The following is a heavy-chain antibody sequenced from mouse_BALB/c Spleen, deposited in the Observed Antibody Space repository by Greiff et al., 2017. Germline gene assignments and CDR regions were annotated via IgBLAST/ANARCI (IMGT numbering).Heavy chain of an antibody. CDR2: ISNGGGST. CDR3: ARRSLLRPLAMDY. J-gene: IGHJ4*01. D-gene: IGHD1-2*01. V-gene: IGHV5-12-2*01. CDR1: GFTFSSYT. Sequence: EVMLVESGGGLVQPGGSLKLSCAASGFTFSSYTMSWVRQTPEKRLEWVAYISNGGGSTYYPDTVKGRFTISRDNAKNTLYLQMSSLKSEDTAMYYCARRSLLRPLAMDYWGQGTSVTVSS.